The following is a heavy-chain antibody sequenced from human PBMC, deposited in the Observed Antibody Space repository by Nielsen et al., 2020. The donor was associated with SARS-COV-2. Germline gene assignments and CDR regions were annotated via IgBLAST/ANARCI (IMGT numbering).Heavy chain of an antibody. J-gene: IGHJ4*02. V-gene: IGHV1-18*01. CDR3: AAMLPRSGHNY. CDR2: ISAYNGNT. D-gene: IGHD6-19*01. Sequence: ASVKVSCKASGYTFTSYGISWVRQAPGQGLEWMGWISAYNGNTNYALKLQGRVTMTTDTSTSTVYMELSSLRSEDTAVYYCAAMLPRSGHNYWGQGTLVTVSS. CDR1: GYTFTSYG.